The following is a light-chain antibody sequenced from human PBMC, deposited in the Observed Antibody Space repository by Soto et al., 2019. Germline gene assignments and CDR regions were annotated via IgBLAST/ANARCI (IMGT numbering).Light chain of an antibody. V-gene: IGKV3-15*01. CDR3: LHYANWPLT. Sequence: EIVMTQSAVTPSVSPGQGATLSCRASQVISSTLAWYQQKPGQTPRLINYDTSITALGVPARFRGSAYGPEFTLTIPSLPSEDFAVDYCLHYANWPLTFGAGAKV. CDR2: DTS. CDR1: QVISST. J-gene: IGKJ4*01.